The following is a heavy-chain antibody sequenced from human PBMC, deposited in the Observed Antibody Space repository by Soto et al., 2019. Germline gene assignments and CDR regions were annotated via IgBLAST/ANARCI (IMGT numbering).Heavy chain of an antibody. D-gene: IGHD2-15*01. CDR2: ISYDGSNK. Sequence: QVQLVESGGGVVQPGRSLRLSCAASGFTFSSYAMHWVRQAPGKGLEWVAVISYDGSNKYYADSVKGRFTISRDNSKNPLYLQMTRLGAEDTAVCYCAGDRGWVVAEYTWFHPWGQGTLVTVSS. V-gene: IGHV3-30-3*01. J-gene: IGHJ5*02. CDR1: GFTFSSYA. CDR3: AGDRGWVVAEYTWFHP.